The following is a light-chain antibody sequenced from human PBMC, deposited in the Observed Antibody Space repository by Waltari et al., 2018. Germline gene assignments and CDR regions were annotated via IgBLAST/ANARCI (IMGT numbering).Light chain of an antibody. Sequence: SALTQPDSVSGSPGQSITISCSGISSDSGGYEYVSWYQQHPGKAPKVIFYEVRKRPSGVSNRFSGSKSGSSASLTISGLQAEDEADYYCSSFTSSTTGIVGGGTKLTVL. CDR1: SSDSGGYEY. CDR2: EVR. J-gene: IGLJ2*01. CDR3: SSFTSSTTGI. V-gene: IGLV2-14*01.